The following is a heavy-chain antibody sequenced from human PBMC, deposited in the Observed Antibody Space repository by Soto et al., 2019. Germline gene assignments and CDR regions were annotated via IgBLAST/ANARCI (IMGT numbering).Heavy chain of an antibody. J-gene: IGHJ5*02. V-gene: IGHV4-59*01. CDR1: GGSISSYY. D-gene: IGHD5-12*01. CDR3: ARDKGRDGYNFPRFDP. CDR2: IYYSGST. Sequence: ASETLSLTCTVSGGSISSYYWSWIRQPPGKGLEWIGYIYYSGSTNYNPSLKSRVTISVDTSKNQFSLKLSSVTAADTAVYYCARDKGRDGYNFPRFDPWGQGTLVTVSS.